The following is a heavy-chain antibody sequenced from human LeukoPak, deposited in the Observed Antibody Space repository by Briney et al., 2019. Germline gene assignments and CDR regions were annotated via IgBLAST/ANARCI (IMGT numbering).Heavy chain of an antibody. D-gene: IGHD3-3*01. J-gene: IGHJ5*02. CDR2: MNPNSGNT. V-gene: IGHV1-8*03. CDR3: ARDSLPFGVGYNWFDP. Sequence: ASVKVSCKASGYTFTSYDINWVRQATGQGLEWMGWMNPNSGNTGYAQKFQGRVTITRNTSISTAYMELSSLRSEDTAVYYYARDSLPFGVGYNWFDPWGQGTLVTVSS. CDR1: GYTFTSYD.